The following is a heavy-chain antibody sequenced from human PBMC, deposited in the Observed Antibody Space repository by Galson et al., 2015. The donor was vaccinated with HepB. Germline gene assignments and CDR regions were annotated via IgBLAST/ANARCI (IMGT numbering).Heavy chain of an antibody. V-gene: IGHV3-74*01. D-gene: IGHD6-13*01. CDR1: GFTFSSYW. J-gene: IGHJ4*02. CDR3: ARVTFAAAAGSADY. Sequence: SLRLSCAASGFTFSSYWMHWVRQAPGKGLVWVSRINSDGSSTSYADSVKGRFTISRDNAKNTLYLQMNSLRAEDTAVYYCARVTFAAAAGSADYWGQGTLVTVSS. CDR2: INSDGSST.